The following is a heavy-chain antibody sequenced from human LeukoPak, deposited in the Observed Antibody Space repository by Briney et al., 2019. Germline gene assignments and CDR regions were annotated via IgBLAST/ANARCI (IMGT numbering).Heavy chain of an antibody. CDR2: ISPASGAT. V-gene: IGHV1-2*02. Sequence: ASVRVSCKASGYTFTGSYMHWVRQAPGQGFEWIGWISPASGATKYAQNFQGKVTLTTDTSITTAYMELSSLTSDDTASYYCLNEHGGWGQGTPVTVSS. J-gene: IGHJ4*02. CDR1: GYTFTGSY. D-gene: IGHD1-1*01. CDR3: LNEHGG.